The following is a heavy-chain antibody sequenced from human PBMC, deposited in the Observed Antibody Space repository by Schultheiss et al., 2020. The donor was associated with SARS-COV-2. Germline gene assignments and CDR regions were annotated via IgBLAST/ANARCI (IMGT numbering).Heavy chain of an antibody. CDR1: GGSFSGYY. CDR2: IYYSGST. J-gene: IGHJ4*02. CDR3: ASSGYSYGPYYFDY. V-gene: IGHV4-34*01. Sequence: SETLSLTCAVYGGSFSGYYWSWIRQPPGKGLEWIGSIYYSGSTYYNPSLKSRVTISVDTSKNQFSLKLSSVTAADTAVYYCASSGYSYGPYYFDYWGQGTLVTVSS. D-gene: IGHD5-18*01.